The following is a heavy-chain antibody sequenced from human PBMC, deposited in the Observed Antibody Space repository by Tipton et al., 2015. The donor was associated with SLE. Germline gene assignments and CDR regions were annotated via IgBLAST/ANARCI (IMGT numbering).Heavy chain of an antibody. D-gene: IGHD2-21*01. J-gene: IGHJ4*02. Sequence: TLSLTCTVSGGSISSGGYYWSWIRQPAGKGLEWIGRIYTSGSTNYNPSLKSRVTISVDTSKNQFSLKLSSVTAADTAVYYCARALCGGDCLEAGFDYWGQGTLVTVSS. CDR3: ARALCGGDCLEAGFDY. V-gene: IGHV4-61*02. CDR1: GGSISSGGYY. CDR2: IYTSGST.